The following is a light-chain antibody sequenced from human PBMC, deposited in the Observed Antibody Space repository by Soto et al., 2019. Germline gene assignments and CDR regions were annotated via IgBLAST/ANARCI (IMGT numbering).Light chain of an antibody. CDR2: GAS. CDR3: QQYNNWPLT. Sequence: EFVLTQSPATQSVSPGERATLSCRASQSVSSNLAWHQQRPGQAPRLLIYGASTRATGVPARFSGGGSGTEFTLTITSLQSEDFAVYWCQQYNNWPLTFGPGTRLEIK. J-gene: IGKJ5*01. V-gene: IGKV3D-15*01. CDR1: QSVSSN.